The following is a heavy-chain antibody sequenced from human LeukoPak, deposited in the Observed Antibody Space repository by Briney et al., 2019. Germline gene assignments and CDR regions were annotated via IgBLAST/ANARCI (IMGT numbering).Heavy chain of an antibody. CDR2: ISSSSSYI. CDR3: ARVWEMATITPCDY. D-gene: IGHD5-24*01. J-gene: IGHJ4*02. Sequence: GGSLRLSCAASEFTFSSYSMNWVRQAPGKGLEWVSSISSSSSYIYYADSVKGRFTISRDNAKNSLYLQMNSLRAEDTAVYYCARVWEMATITPCDYWGQGTLVTVSS. CDR1: EFTFSSYS. V-gene: IGHV3-21*01.